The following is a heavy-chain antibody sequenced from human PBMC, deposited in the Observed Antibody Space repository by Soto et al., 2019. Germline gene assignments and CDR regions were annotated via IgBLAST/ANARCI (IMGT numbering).Heavy chain of an antibody. CDR3: AAPPRY. D-gene: IGHD6-6*01. V-gene: IGHV4-31*03. CDR1: GGTISSGGYY. CDR2: IFFTGST. J-gene: IGHJ4*02. Sequence: SETLSLTCTVSGGTISSGGYYWSWIRQLPGKGLEWIGFIFFTGSTSYNPSLKSRITMSIDTSKNQFSLKLSSVTAADTAVYYCAAPPRYWGQGTLVTVSS.